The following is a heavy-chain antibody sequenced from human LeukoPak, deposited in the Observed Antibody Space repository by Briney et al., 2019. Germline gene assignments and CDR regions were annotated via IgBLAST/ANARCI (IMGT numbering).Heavy chain of an antibody. CDR2: INHSGST. D-gene: IGHD3-3*01. CDR1: GGSFSGYY. Sequence: SETLSLTCAVYGGSFSGYYWSWIRQPPGKGLEWIGEINHSGSTNYNPSPKSRVTISVDTSKNQFSLKLSSVTAADTAVYYCARGGYDFWSGSQRYGMDVWGQGTTVTVSS. V-gene: IGHV4-34*01. CDR3: ARGGYDFWSGSQRYGMDV. J-gene: IGHJ6*02.